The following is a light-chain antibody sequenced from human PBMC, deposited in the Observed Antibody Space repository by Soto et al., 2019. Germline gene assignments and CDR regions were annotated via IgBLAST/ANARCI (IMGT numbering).Light chain of an antibody. CDR2: RND. CDR1: TSNIGSNY. CDR3: AAWDYSLNAFL. Sequence: QSVLTQTPSASGTPGQRFTISCSGNTSNIGSNYVYWYQQIPATAPKLFIQRNDQWPSGVPARFSDSASGTSASLVINGLRTEDEADYSCAAWDYSLNAFLFGGVTKLTVL. V-gene: IGLV1-47*01. J-gene: IGLJ2*01.